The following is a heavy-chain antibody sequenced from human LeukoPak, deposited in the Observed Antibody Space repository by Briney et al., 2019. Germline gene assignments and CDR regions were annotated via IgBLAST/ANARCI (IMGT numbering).Heavy chain of an antibody. Sequence: PSETLSLTCTVSGYSISSGYYWGWIRQPPGKGLEWIGSIYHSGSTYYNPSLKSRVTISVDTSKNQFSLKLSSVTAADTAVYYCARDWYNDWSPHSASNGHTDDAFDIWGQGTMVTVSS. D-gene: IGHD1-1*01. CDR2: IYHSGST. CDR3: ARDWYNDWSPHSASNGHTDDAFDI. V-gene: IGHV4-38-2*02. CDR1: GYSISSGYY. J-gene: IGHJ3*02.